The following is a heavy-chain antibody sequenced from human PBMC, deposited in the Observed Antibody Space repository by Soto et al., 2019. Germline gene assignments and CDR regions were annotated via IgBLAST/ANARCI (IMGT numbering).Heavy chain of an antibody. D-gene: IGHD3-10*01. Sequence: EVQLLESGGGLVQPGGSLRLSCAASGFTFSSYAMSWVRQAPGKGLEWVSAISGSGGSTYYADSVKGRFTISRDNSKNTLYMQMNSLRAEDTAVYYCAKDMGLWFGELLSFDYWGQGTLVTVSS. CDR3: AKDMGLWFGELLSFDY. J-gene: IGHJ4*02. CDR2: ISGSGGST. V-gene: IGHV3-23*01. CDR1: GFTFSSYA.